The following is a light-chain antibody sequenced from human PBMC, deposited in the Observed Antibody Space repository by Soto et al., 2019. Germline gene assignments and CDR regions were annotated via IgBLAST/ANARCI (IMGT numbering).Light chain of an antibody. CDR3: QQSYSTLSIT. V-gene: IGKV1-39*01. J-gene: IGKJ5*01. CDR1: QSISNH. Sequence: DIQMTQSPSSLYASVEDRVIITCRASQSISNHLNWYQQKPGKAPKLLIFAASSLQSGVPSRFSGSGSGTEFTLTISSLQPDDFATYYCQQSYSTLSITFGQGTRLEIK. CDR2: AAS.